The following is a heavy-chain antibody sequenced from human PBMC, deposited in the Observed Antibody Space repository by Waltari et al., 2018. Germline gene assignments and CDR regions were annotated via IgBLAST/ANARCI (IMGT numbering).Heavy chain of an antibody. D-gene: IGHD2-21*01. V-gene: IGHV3-30-3*01. Sequence: GKGLEWVAVISYDGSNKYYADSVKGRFTISRDNSPNTLYLQMNRLRAEDTAVSYCARGGHIVLVIVNFDYWGQGPLVTVSS. CDR3: ARGGHIVLVIVNFDY. CDR2: ISYDGSNK. J-gene: IGHJ4*02.